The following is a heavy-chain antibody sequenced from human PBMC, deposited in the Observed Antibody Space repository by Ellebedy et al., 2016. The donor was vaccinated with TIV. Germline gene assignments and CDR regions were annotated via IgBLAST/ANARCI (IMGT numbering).Heavy chain of an antibody. Sequence: MPSETLSLTCAVYGGSFSGYYWSWIRQPPGKGLELIGEINHSGSTNYNPSLKSRVTISVDTSKNQFSLKLSSVTAADTAVYYCARIARYGYPDYWGQGTLVTVSS. CDR2: INHSGST. V-gene: IGHV4-34*01. CDR3: ARIARYGYPDY. D-gene: IGHD5-18*01. J-gene: IGHJ4*02. CDR1: GGSFSGYY.